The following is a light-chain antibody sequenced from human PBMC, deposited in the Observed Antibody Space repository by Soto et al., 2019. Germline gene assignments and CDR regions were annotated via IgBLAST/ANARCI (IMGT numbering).Light chain of an antibody. CDR2: GAS. CDR3: QQCGCAPFT. Sequence: EIVLTQSPGTMSVSPGERVTLSCRASQSVSSNLLSWHQQNPGQSPRLLIDGASSGAGVIPDRFRGSGSGDDFNPTIYSLEHEYFAVYYRQQCGCAPFTFGHGTQVDVK. CDR1: QSVSSNL. J-gene: IGKJ3*01. V-gene: IGKV3-20*01.